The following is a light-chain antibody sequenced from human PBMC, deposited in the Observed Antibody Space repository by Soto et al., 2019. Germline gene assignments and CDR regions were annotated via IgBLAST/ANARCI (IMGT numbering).Light chain of an antibody. CDR1: QSVSSSY. J-gene: IGKJ2*01. CDR3: QQYGSSPYT. Sequence: EIVLTQSPATLSLSPGERATLSCRASQSVSSSYLAWYQQKPGLAPRLLIYDASSRATGIPDRFSGSGSGTDFTLTISRLEPEDFAVYDCQQYGSSPYTFGQGTKLEIK. V-gene: IGKV3D-20*01. CDR2: DAS.